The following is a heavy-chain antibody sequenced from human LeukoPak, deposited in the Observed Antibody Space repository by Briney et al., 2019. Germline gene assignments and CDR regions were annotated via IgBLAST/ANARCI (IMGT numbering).Heavy chain of an antibody. CDR2: INSDGSST. V-gene: IGHV3-74*01. CDR1: GFNFGNYW. D-gene: IGHD1-1*01. J-gene: IGHJ4*02. Sequence: GGSLRLSCAASGFNFGNYWMHWVRQAPGKGLVWVSRINSDGSSTSYVDSVKGRFTITRDNAENTLYLQINSLRAEDTAVYYCATDEAATGRLDYGGQGTLVTDSS. CDR3: ATDEAATGRLDY.